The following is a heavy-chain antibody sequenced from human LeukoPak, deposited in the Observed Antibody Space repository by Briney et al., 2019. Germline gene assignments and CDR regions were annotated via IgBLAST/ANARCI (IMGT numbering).Heavy chain of an antibody. Sequence: ASVKVSCKASGYTFTGYYMHWVRQAPGQGLEWKGWINPNSGGTNYAQKFQGRVTMTRDTSISTAYMELSRLRSDDTAVYYCARDCSGGSCYSAFDYWGQGTLVTVSS. J-gene: IGHJ4*02. CDR2: INPNSGGT. V-gene: IGHV1-2*02. CDR1: GYTFTGYY. D-gene: IGHD2-15*01. CDR3: ARDCSGGSCYSAFDY.